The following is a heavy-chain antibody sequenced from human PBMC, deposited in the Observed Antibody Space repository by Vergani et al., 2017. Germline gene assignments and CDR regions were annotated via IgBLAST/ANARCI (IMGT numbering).Heavy chain of an antibody. CDR3: ARESLDGSGGTYFDY. J-gene: IGHJ4*02. CDR1: GFTFSSYA. V-gene: IGHV3-30-3*01. Sequence: QVQLVESGGGVVQPGRSLRLSCAASGFTFSSYAMHWVRQAPGKGLEWVAVISYDGSNKYYADSVKGRFTISRDNSKNTLYLQMNSLRAEDTAVYYCARESLDGSGGTYFDYWGQGTLVTVAS. CDR2: ISYDGSNK. D-gene: IGHD6-19*01.